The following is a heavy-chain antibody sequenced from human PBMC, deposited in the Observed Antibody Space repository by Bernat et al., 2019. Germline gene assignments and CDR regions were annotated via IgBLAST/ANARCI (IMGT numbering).Heavy chain of an antibody. Sequence: QVQLQESGPGLVKPSETLSLTCTVSGGSISSYYWSWIRQPAGQGLEWIGWIYTSGSTNYNPSLKSRVIMSVDTSKNQFSLQLSSVTAADTAVYYCARGPDAFDIWGQGTKVTVSS. J-gene: IGHJ3*02. CDR3: ARGPDAFDI. CDR1: GGSISSYY. CDR2: IYTSGST. V-gene: IGHV4-4*07.